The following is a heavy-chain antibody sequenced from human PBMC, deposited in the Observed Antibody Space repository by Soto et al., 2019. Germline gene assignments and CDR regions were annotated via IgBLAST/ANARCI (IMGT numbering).Heavy chain of an antibody. D-gene: IGHD3-9*01. J-gene: IGHJ5*02. CDR2: IYYSGST. CDR1: GGSISSGGYY. Sequence: SETLSLTCTVSGGSISSGGYYWSWIRQHPGKGLEWIGYIYYSGSTYYAPSLKSRGTISVDTSNNKFSLKLSXLTAADTAVYYCARNGEDILTGQNWFDPWGQGTLVTVCS. V-gene: IGHV4-31*03. CDR3: ARNGEDILTGQNWFDP.